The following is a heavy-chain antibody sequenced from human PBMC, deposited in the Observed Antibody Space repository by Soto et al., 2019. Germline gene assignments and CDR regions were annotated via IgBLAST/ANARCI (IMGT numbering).Heavy chain of an antibody. J-gene: IGHJ4*02. D-gene: IGHD3-3*01. CDR1: GGSFSGYY. CDR3: ARRGVFGVVIHPKYYFDY. V-gene: IGHV4-34*01. Sequence: PSETLSLTCAVYGGSFSGYYWSWIRQPPGKGLEWIGEINHRGSTNYNPSLKSRVTISVDTSKNQFSLKLSSVTAADTAVYYCARRGVFGVVIHPKYYFDYWGQGTLVTVSS. CDR2: INHRGST.